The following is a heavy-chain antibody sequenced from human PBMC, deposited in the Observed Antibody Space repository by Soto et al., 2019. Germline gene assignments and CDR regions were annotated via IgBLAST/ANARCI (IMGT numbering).Heavy chain of an antibody. J-gene: IGHJ4*02. CDR2: IIPRFGTR. CDR3: ARGRGLYNSGRSQLDY. CDR1: GGPFSMYT. V-gene: IGHV1-69*01. Sequence: QVQLVQSGAEVKKPGSSVSVSCKASGGPFSMYTFNWVRQAPGQGLEWLGGIIPRFGTRNYAPTLQGRVTIPAVDSTNTAYLELSSLRSEDTAIYYCARGRGLYNSGRSQLDYWGQGTLVTVSS. D-gene: IGHD3-22*01.